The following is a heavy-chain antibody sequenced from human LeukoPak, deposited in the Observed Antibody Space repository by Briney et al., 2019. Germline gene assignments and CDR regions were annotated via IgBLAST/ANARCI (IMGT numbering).Heavy chain of an antibody. Sequence: GASVKVSCKASGYTFTGYYMHWVRQAPGQGLEWMGWINPNSGGTNYAQKFQGRVTMTRDTSISTAYMEPSRQRSDDTAVYYCARDHAPFYYDFWSGYYEVRFDPWGQGTLVTVSS. D-gene: IGHD3-3*01. J-gene: IGHJ5*02. V-gene: IGHV1-2*02. CDR2: INPNSGGT. CDR1: GYTFTGYY. CDR3: ARDHAPFYYDFWSGYYEVRFDP.